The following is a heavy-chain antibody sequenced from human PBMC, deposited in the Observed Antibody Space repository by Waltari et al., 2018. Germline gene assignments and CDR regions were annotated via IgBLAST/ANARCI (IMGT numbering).Heavy chain of an antibody. Sequence: QVQLVESGGGVVQPGRSLRLSCAASGFTFRNYGMHWVRPALGKGLEWVAVIWYDGSNKYYVDFVKGRFTISRDNSKNTLYLQMNSLRAEDTAVYYCARGPSSGRSGWYFDLWGRGTLVTVSS. D-gene: IGHD3-22*01. CDR3: ARGPSSGRSGWYFDL. CDR2: IWYDGSNK. J-gene: IGHJ2*01. V-gene: IGHV3-33*01. CDR1: GFTFRNYG.